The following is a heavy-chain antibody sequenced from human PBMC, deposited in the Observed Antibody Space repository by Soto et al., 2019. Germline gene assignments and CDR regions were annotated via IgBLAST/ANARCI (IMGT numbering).Heavy chain of an antibody. CDR2: IYYSGST. J-gene: IGHJ4*02. Sequence: SETLSLTCTVSGGSISSYYWSWIRQPPGKGLEWIGYIYYSGSTNYNPSLKSRVTISVDTSKNQFSLKLSSVTAADTAVYYCARLDYDSSGYYYYFDYWGQGTLVTVS. V-gene: IGHV4-59*01. D-gene: IGHD3-22*01. CDR3: ARLDYDSSGYYYYFDY. CDR1: GGSISSYY.